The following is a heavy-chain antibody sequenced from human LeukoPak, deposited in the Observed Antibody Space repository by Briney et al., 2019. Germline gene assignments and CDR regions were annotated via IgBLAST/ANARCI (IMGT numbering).Heavy chain of an antibody. CDR3: ARDMGASSSGSLDP. CDR1: GFTFSSYG. CDR2: IWYDGSNK. D-gene: IGHD6-19*01. Sequence: GGSLRLSCAASGFTFSSYGMHWVRQAPGKGLEWVAVIWYDGSNKYYADSVKGRFTIPRDNSKNTLYLQMNSLRAEDTAVYYCARDMGASSSGSLDPWGQGTLVTVSS. V-gene: IGHV3-33*01. J-gene: IGHJ5*02.